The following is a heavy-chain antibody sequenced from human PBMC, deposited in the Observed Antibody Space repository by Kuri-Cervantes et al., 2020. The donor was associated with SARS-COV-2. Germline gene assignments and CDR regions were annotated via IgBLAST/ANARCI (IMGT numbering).Heavy chain of an antibody. V-gene: IGHV3-9*01. CDR2: ISWNSNNI. CDR3: ARDRDCSSTSCPDAFGL. CDR1: GFTFDDYA. J-gene: IGHJ3*01. Sequence: SLKISCAASGFTFDDYAMHWVRQAPGKGLEWVSGISWNSNNIDYVDSVKGRFTISRDNAKNSLFLQMNSLRAEDTAVYYCARDRDCSSTSCPDAFGLWGQGTMVTVSS. D-gene: IGHD2-2*01.